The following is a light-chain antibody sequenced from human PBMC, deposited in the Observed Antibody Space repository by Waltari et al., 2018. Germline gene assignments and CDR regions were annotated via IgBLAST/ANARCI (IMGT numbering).Light chain of an antibody. V-gene: IGLV3-27*01. CDR2: KDT. CDR1: LLAKKY. J-gene: IGLJ2*01. Sequence: SYELTQPSSVSVSPGQTARITCSGDLLAKKYGRWFQQKPGQAPVGVIYKDTERPSEIPERFSGSSSGTTGTLTISGAQVDDEADYYCYSAADNIVIFGGGTKLTVL. CDR3: YSAADNIVI.